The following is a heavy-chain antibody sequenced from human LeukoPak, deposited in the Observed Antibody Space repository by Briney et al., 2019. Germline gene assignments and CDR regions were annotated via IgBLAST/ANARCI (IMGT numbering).Heavy chain of an antibody. D-gene: IGHD1-26*01. V-gene: IGHV3-7*05. CDR1: GFTFRSYW. J-gene: IGHJ4*02. Sequence: GGSLRLSCVASGFTFRSYWMNWVRQAPGKGLEWVANIKQDGSEKYYVDSVKGRFTISRDNAKSSLYLQMNILRAEDTAVYYRARGGTYYYHYFDYWGQGTLVTVSS. CDR3: ARGGTYYYHYFDY. CDR2: IKQDGSEK.